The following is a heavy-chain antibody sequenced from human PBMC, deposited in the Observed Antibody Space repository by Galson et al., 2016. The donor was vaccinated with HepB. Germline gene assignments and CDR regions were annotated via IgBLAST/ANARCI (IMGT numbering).Heavy chain of an antibody. CDR1: GFAFSSYW. CDR3: AKGEAASSWYAPFDY. CDR2: INSDGSRR. J-gene: IGHJ4*02. Sequence: SLRLSCAASGFAFSSYWMYWVRQPPGKGLVWVSRINSDGSRRTYADSVKGRFTISRDNARNTLYLQMDSLRAEDTAVYYCAKGEAASSWYAPFDYWGQGTLVTVSA. D-gene: IGHD6-13*01. V-gene: IGHV3-74*01.